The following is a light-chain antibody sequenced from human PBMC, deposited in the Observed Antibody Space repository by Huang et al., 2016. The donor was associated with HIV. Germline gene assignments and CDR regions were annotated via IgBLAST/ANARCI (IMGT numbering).Light chain of an antibody. CDR3: QQYDDVPIS. Sequence: DIQMIPSPSSLSASGGDRVTITCQASQDINNFLNCYQQKPGAAPTLLILDASNLQTGVPSRFSGSGSGTHFTFTITSLQRDDIGTYYCQQYDDVPISFGGGTKV. J-gene: IGKJ4*01. CDR2: DAS. CDR1: QDINNF. V-gene: IGKV1-33*01.